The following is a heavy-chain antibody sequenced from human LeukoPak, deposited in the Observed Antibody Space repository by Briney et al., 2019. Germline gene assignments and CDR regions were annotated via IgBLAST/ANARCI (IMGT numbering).Heavy chain of an antibody. J-gene: IGHJ4*02. CDR1: GFTFSRYW. Sequence: GGSLRLSCAASGFTFSRYWMHWVRQVPGKGLVWVSRINGDGSSTNYADSVKGRVTISIDNAKNKLFLQMNSLRAEDAAVYYCARDSLGLTHDYGGPGTLVTVSS. CDR3: ARDSLGLTHDY. V-gene: IGHV3-74*01. D-gene: IGHD7-27*01. CDR2: INGDGSST.